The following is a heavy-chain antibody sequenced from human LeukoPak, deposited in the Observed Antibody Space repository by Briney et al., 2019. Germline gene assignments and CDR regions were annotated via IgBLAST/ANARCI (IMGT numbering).Heavy chain of an antibody. V-gene: IGHV3-48*01. D-gene: IGHD4-17*01. CDR1: GFTFSSYS. CDR3: AKLAYGDYVNDY. Sequence: GGSLRLSCAASGFTFSSYSMNWVRQAPGKGLEWVSYISSSSSTIYYADSVKGRFTISRDNSKNTLYLQMNSLRAEDTAVYYCAKLAYGDYVNDYWGQGTLVTVSS. CDR2: ISSSSSTI. J-gene: IGHJ4*02.